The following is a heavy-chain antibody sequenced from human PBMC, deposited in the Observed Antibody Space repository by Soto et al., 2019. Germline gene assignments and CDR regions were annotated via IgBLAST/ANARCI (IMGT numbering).Heavy chain of an antibody. CDR3: ARGSLLRFLEWLFDY. CDR1: GDSVSSNSAA. CDR2: TYYRSKWYN. D-gene: IGHD3-3*01. J-gene: IGHJ4*02. V-gene: IGHV6-1*01. Sequence: SQTLSLTCAISGDSVSSNSAAWNWIRQSPSRGLEWLGRTYYRSKWYNDYAVSVKSRITINPDTSKDQFSLQLNSVTPEDTAVYYCARGSLLRFLEWLFDYWGQGTLVTVSS.